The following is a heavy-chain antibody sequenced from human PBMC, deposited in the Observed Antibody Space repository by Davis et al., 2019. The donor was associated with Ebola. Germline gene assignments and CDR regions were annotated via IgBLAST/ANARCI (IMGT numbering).Heavy chain of an antibody. CDR1: GFTFSSYW. CDR3: ATKGLDPIFSY. J-gene: IGHJ4*02. D-gene: IGHD3-3*01. CDR2: ISSSSSTI. V-gene: IGHV3-48*01. Sequence: GESLKISCAASGFTFSSYWMSWVRQAPGKGLEWVSYISSSSSTIYYADSVKGRFTISRDNAKNSLYLQMNSLRSEDTAVYYCATKGLDPIFSYWGQGTLVTVSS.